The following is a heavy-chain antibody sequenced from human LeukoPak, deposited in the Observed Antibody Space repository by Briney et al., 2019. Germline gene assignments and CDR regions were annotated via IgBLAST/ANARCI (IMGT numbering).Heavy chain of an antibody. V-gene: IGHV4-59*01. CDR2: IYYSGST. Sequence: PSETLSLTCTVSGGSISSYYWSWIRQPPGKGLEWIGYIYYSGSTNYNPSLKSRVTISVDTSKNQFSLKLSSVTAADTAVYYCARGFTLEIFGGYNQWAFDIWGQGTMVTVSS. CDR1: GGSISSYY. D-gene: IGHD3-3*01. CDR3: ARGFTLEIFGGYNQWAFDI. J-gene: IGHJ3*02.